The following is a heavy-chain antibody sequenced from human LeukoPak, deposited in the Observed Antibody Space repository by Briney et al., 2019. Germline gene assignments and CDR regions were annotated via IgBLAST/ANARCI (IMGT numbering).Heavy chain of an antibody. CDR2: IYYSGST. Sequence: GSLRLSCAASGFTFSNYAMSWVRQAPGKGLEWIGSIYYSGSTYYNPSLKSRVTISVDTSKNQFSLKLSSVTAADTAVYYCARHVGYSSSWYQSNWFDPWGQGTLVTVSS. CDR1: GFTFSNYA. J-gene: IGHJ5*02. CDR3: ARHVGYSSSWYQSNWFDP. V-gene: IGHV4-39*01. D-gene: IGHD6-13*01.